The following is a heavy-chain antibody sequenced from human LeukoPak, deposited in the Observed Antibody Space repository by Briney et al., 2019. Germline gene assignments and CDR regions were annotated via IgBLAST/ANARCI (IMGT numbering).Heavy chain of an antibody. J-gene: IGHJ4*02. D-gene: IGHD1-7*01. CDR1: GGTFSSYA. Sequence: SVKVSCKASGGTFSSYAISWVRQAPGQGLEWMGGIIPIFGTANYAQKLQGRVTMTTDTSTSTAYMELRSLRSDDTAVYYCARDQMGTCDYWGQGTLVTVSS. V-gene: IGHV1-69*05. CDR3: ARDQMGTCDY. CDR2: IIPIFGTA.